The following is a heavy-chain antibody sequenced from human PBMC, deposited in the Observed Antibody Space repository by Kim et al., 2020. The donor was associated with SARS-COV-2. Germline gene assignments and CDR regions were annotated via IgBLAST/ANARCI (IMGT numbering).Heavy chain of an antibody. J-gene: IGHJ6*02. Sequence: QKFQGRVTITADKSTSTAYMELSSLRSEDTAVYYCASSVGDYYYYGMDVWGQGTTVTVSS. CDR3: ASSVGDYYYYGMDV. V-gene: IGHV1-69*02. D-gene: IGHD2-15*01.